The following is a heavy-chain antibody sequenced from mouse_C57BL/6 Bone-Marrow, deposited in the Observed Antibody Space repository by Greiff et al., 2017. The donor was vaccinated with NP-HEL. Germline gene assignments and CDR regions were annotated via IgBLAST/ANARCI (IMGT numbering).Heavy chain of an antibody. D-gene: IGHD1-1*01. Sequence: QVQLQQPGAELVKPGASVKLSCKASGYTFTSYWMHWVKQRPGQGLEWIGMIHPNSGSTNYNEKFKSKATLTVDKSSSTAYMQLSSLTSEDSAVYYCARRGIYYYGSSPFAYGGQGTLVTVSA. J-gene: IGHJ3*01. CDR2: IHPNSGST. V-gene: IGHV1-64*01. CDR1: GYTFTSYW. CDR3: ARRGIYYYGSSPFAY.